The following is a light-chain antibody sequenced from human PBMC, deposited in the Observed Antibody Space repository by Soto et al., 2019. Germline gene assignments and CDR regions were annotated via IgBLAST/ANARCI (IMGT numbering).Light chain of an antibody. CDR2: AAS. CDR1: EGINNY. Sequence: DIQMTQSPSVVSAFVGDRVTITCRASEGINNYLAWFQQKPGKVPQRLIYAASSLQSGVPSRFSGSGSGTEFTLTINNLQPEDSATYYCLQYHSYPATFGQGTKLEIE. V-gene: IGKV1-17*03. CDR3: LQYHSYPAT. J-gene: IGKJ2*01.